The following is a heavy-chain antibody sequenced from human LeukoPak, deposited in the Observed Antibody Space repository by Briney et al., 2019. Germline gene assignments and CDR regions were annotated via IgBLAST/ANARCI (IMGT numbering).Heavy chain of an antibody. V-gene: IGHV4-59*01. CDR1: GGSISSYY. CDR2: IYYSGST. D-gene: IGHD2-2*01. J-gene: IGHJ6*04. CDR3: ARGPVVVPAASLYYYYYGMDV. Sequence: SETLSLTWTVSGGSISSYYWSWIRQPPEKGLEWIGYIYYSGSTNYNPSLKSRVTISVDTSKNQFSLKLSSVTAADTAVYYCARGPVVVPAASLYYYYYGMDVWGKGTTVTVSS.